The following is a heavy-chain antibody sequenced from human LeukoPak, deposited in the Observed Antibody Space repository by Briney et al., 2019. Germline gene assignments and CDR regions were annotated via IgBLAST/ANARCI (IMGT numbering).Heavy chain of an antibody. Sequence: GGSLRLSCAASGFTFSSYWMHWLRQAPGKGLVWVSRINTDGSSTSYADSVKGRFTISRDNAKNTLYLQMNSLRAADTAVYYCARAPPFYAFWSGYHGSSLGYWGQGTLVTVSS. CDR3: ARAPPFYAFWSGYHGSSLGY. CDR2: INTDGSST. V-gene: IGHV3-74*01. CDR1: GFTFSSYW. D-gene: IGHD3-3*01. J-gene: IGHJ4*02.